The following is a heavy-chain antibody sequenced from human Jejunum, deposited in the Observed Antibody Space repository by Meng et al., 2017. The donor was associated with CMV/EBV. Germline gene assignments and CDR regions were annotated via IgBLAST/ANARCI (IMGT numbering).Heavy chain of an antibody. CDR2: IGSSGRTI. CDR3: TRGGWRYSFGSFDY. J-gene: IGHJ4*02. D-gene: IGHD5-18*01. CDR1: GFTFNTYA. Sequence: SGFTFNTYAMNSVRQVPGKGLEWVSFIGSSGRTIYFADSVKDRFTISRDNAKNSLYLQMNNLTVEDTAMYYCTRGGWRYSFGSFDYWGQGALVTVSS. V-gene: IGHV3-21*01.